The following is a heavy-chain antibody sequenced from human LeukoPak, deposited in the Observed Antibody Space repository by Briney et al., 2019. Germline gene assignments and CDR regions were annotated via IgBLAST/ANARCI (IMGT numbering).Heavy chain of an antibody. J-gene: IGHJ6*03. CDR3: ARDPLTLYDYYMDV. V-gene: IGHV3-30-3*01. Sequence: GGSLRLSCAASGFAFSSYAMHWVRQAPGKGLEWVAVISYDGSNKYYADSVKGRFTISRDNAKNSLYLQMNSLRAEDTAVYYCARDPLTLYDYYMDVWGKGTTVTVSS. CDR1: GFAFSSYA. CDR2: ISYDGSNK. D-gene: IGHD3-9*01.